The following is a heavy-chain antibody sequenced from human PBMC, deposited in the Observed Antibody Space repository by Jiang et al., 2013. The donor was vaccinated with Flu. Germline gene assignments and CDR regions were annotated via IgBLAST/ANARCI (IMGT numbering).Heavy chain of an antibody. V-gene: IGHV4-39*07. CDR3: ARPSRQQLVNDAFDI. CDR1: GGSISSNNYY. Sequence: GPGLVKPSETLSLTCTVSGGSISSNNYYWGWLRQPPGKGLEWIGSVHYTGSTYYSPSLKSRVTISVDTSKNQFSLKLSSVTAADTAVYYCARPSRQQLVNDAFDIWGQGTMITVS. J-gene: IGHJ3*02. CDR2: VHYTGST. D-gene: IGHD6-13*01.